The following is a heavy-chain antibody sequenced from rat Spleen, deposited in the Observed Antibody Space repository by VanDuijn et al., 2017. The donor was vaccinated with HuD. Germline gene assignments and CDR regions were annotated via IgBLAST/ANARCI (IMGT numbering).Heavy chain of an antibody. CDR1: GFTFSDYG. CDR2: ITSGGSNT. J-gene: IGHJ2*01. D-gene: IGHD1-10*01. V-gene: IGHV5-29*01. Sequence: EVQLVESGGGLVQPGRSLKLSCVASGFTFSDYGVAWVRQAPKKGLEWVATITSGGSNTYYPDSVKGRFTISRDNAKSTLYLQMDSLRSEDTATYYCARNNNGDYWGQGVMVTVSS. CDR3: ARNNNGDY.